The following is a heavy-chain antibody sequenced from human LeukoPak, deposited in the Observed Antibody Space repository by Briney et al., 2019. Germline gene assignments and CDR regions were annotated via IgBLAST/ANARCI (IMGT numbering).Heavy chain of an antibody. CDR2: ISGSGGST. CDR3: AKPSGGGYAHY. V-gene: IGHV3-23*01. CDR1: GFCFSNYA. Sequence: GGSLRLSCAASGFCFSNYAMSWVRQAPGKGLEWVSGISGSGGSTYYADSVKGRFTISRDNSKKMMYLQMNSLRAEDTAVYYCAKPSGGGYAHYWGQGTLVTVSS. D-gene: IGHD5-12*01. J-gene: IGHJ4*02.